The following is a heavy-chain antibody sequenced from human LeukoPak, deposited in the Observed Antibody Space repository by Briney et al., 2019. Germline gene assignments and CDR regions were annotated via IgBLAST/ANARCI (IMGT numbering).Heavy chain of an antibody. J-gene: IGHJ3*02. D-gene: IGHD6-13*01. CDR2: ISGGSENT. CDR1: GVTFSSFA. V-gene: IGHV3-23*01. Sequence: GGPLRLSCAASGVTFSSFAMSWVRQAPGKGLDWVSSISGGSENTYYADSVKGRFTISRDNSKNTLDLHLNSLTVDDTAVYYCANMQLVKGVFEIWGQGTRVTVSS. CDR3: ANMQLVKGVFEI.